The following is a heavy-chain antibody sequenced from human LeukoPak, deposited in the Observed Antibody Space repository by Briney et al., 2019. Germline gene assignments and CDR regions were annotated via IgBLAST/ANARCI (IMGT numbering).Heavy chain of an antibody. Sequence: PSETLSLTCTVSGGSITNNSYYWGWIRQPPGNGLEWIGSIYYSGSTYYNPSLKSRVTISVDTSKNQFSLKLTPVTAVDTAVYYCTRAASSGPLFTYHMDVWGKGTTVTVSS. V-gene: IGHV4-39*07. D-gene: IGHD3-22*01. J-gene: IGHJ6*03. CDR2: IYYSGST. CDR1: GGSITNNSYY. CDR3: TRAASSGPLFTYHMDV.